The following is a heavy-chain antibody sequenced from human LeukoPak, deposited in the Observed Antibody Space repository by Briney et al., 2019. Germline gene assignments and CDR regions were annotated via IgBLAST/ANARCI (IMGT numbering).Heavy chain of an antibody. J-gene: IGHJ6*03. CDR2: ISYDGSNK. D-gene: IGHD6-13*01. Sequence: GGSLRLSCEDSGLTFSSYGIHWVRQAPGKGLEWVTAISYDGSNKYYADSVKGRFTISRDNSKNTLYVQMNSLRAEDTAVYYCAKEGYSRGYYSYYYMDVWGKGTTVTVSS. V-gene: IGHV3-30*18. CDR3: AKEGYSRGYYSYYYMDV. CDR1: GLTFSSYG.